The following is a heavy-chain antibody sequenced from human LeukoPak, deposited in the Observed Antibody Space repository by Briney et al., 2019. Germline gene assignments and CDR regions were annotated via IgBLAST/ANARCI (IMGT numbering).Heavy chain of an antibody. CDR2: ISSSSSTI. V-gene: IGHV3-48*01. Sequence: GGSLRLSCTASGFTFSSYSMNWVRQAPGKGLEWVSYISSSSSTIYYADSVKGRFTISRDNAKNSLYLQMNSLRAEDTAVYYCAKGGSGSYRDTVFDYWGQGTLVTVSS. CDR3: AKGGSGSYRDTVFDY. J-gene: IGHJ4*02. CDR1: GFTFSSYS. D-gene: IGHD3-10*01.